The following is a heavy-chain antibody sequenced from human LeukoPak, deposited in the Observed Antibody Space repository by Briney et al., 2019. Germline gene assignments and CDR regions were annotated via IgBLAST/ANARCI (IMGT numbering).Heavy chain of an antibody. Sequence: SETLSLTCTVSGGSTSSSSYYWGWIRQPPGKGLEWIGSIYYSGSTYYNPSLKSRVSISVDTSKNQFSLKLSSVTAADTAVYYCARDARVQKWFGELLKTTTYYFDYWGQGTLVTVSS. J-gene: IGHJ4*02. CDR1: GGSTSSSSYY. CDR2: IYYSGST. CDR3: ARDARVQKWFGELLKTTTYYFDY. V-gene: IGHV4-39*07. D-gene: IGHD3-10*01.